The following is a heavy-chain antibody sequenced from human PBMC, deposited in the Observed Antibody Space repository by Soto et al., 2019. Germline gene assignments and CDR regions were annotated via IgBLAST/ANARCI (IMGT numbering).Heavy chain of an antibody. J-gene: IGHJ4*02. V-gene: IGHV3-20*04. CDR2: INWNGGST. CDR3: ARDRVYDILTCYHEYYFDY. D-gene: IGHD3-9*01. Sequence: GGSLRLSCAASGFTFDDYGMSWVRQAPGKGLEWVSGINWNGGSTGYADSVKGRFTISRDNAKNSLYLQMNSLRAEDTALYYCARDRVYDILTCYHEYYFDYWGQGTLVTSPQ. CDR1: GFTFDDYG.